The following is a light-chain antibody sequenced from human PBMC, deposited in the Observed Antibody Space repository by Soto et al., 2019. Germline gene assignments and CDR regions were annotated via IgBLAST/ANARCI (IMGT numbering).Light chain of an antibody. Sequence: AIRMTQSPSSLSASTGDRVTITCRASQGISSYLAWYQQKPGKAPKLLIYAASTFQSGVPSRFSGSVSGTDFTLTISCLQSEDFATYYCLQYYSYPLTFGQGTRLEIK. V-gene: IGKV1-8*01. CDR2: AAS. J-gene: IGKJ5*01. CDR1: QGISSY. CDR3: LQYYSYPLT.